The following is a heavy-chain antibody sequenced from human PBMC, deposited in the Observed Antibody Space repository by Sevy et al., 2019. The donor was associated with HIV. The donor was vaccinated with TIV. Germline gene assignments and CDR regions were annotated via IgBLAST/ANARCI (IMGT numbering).Heavy chain of an antibody. D-gene: IGHD6-13*01. CDR1: GFIFSGYV. V-gene: IGHV3-23*01. J-gene: IGHJ1*01. CDR2: ISASGGST. Sequence: GGSPRLSCAASGFIFSGYVMSWVRQAPGKGLEWVSGISASGGSTYYADSVKGRFTISRDNSKNTLDLQMNSLRVEDTAVYYCAKDASSSRTGGTFQHWGQGTLVTVSS. CDR3: AKDASSSRTGGTFQH.